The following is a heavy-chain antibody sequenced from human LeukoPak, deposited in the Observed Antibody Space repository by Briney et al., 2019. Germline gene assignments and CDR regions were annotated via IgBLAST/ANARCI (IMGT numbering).Heavy chain of an antibody. Sequence: PGGSLRLSCAASGFTFSSYSMNWVRQAPGKGLEWVSSISSSSSYIYYADSVKGRFTISRDNAKNSLYLQMSSLRAEDTAVYYCARDTVTTPYFDYWGQGTLVTVSS. CDR3: ARDTVTTPYFDY. D-gene: IGHD4-17*01. CDR1: GFTFSSYS. J-gene: IGHJ4*02. CDR2: ISSSSSYI. V-gene: IGHV3-21*01.